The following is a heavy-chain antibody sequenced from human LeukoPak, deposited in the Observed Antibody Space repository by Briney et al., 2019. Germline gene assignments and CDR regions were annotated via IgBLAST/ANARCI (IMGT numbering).Heavy chain of an antibody. Sequence: PGRSLRLSCAASGLTFSSYGMHWVRQAPGKGLEWVPVISYDGSNKYYADSVKGRFTISRDNSKNTLYLQMNSLRAEDTAVYYCAKDGTNLYSSGWAADYWGQGTLVTVSS. CDR3: AKDGTNLYSSGWAADY. CDR1: GLTFSSYG. J-gene: IGHJ4*02. V-gene: IGHV3-30*18. CDR2: ISYDGSNK. D-gene: IGHD6-19*01.